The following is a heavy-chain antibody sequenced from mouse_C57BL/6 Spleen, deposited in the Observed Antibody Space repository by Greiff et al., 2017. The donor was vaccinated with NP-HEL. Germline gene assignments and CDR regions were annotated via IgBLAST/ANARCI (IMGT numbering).Heavy chain of an antibody. CDR2: IDPSDSET. D-gene: IGHD3-1*01. Sequence: QVQLQQSGAELVRPGSSVKLSCKASGYTFTSYWMHWVKQRPIQGLEWIGNIDPSDSETHYNQKFKDKATLTVDKSSSTAYMQLSSLTSEDSAVYYCARRHSYAMDYWGQGTSVTVSS. J-gene: IGHJ4*01. CDR1: GYTFTSYW. V-gene: IGHV1-52*01. CDR3: ARRHSYAMDY.